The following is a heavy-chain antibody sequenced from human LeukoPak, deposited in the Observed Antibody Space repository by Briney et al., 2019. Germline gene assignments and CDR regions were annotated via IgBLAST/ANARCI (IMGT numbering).Heavy chain of an antibody. V-gene: IGHV4-59*12. Sequence: SETLSLTCTVSGGSISSSYWSWIRQPPGKGLEWIGYMYYNGSTNYNPSLKSRVTISVDTSKNQFSLKLSSVTAADTAVYYCARRRRSALYYYDSSGYWFFDYWGQGTLVTVSS. D-gene: IGHD3-22*01. J-gene: IGHJ4*02. CDR3: ARRRRSALYYYDSSGYWFFDY. CDR1: GGSISSSY. CDR2: MYYNGST.